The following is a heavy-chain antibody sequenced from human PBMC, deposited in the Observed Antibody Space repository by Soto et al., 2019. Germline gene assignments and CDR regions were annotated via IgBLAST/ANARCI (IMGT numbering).Heavy chain of an antibody. CDR1: GYTFTSYG. CDR2: ISAYNGNT. Sequence: ASVKVSCKASGYTFTSYGISWVRQAPGQGLEWMGWISAYNGNTNYAQKLQGRVTMTTDTSTSTAYMELRSLRSDDTAVYYCGRAYSGYGHFDPWGQGTLVTVSS. D-gene: IGHD5-12*01. V-gene: IGHV1-18*01. J-gene: IGHJ5*02. CDR3: GRAYSGYGHFDP.